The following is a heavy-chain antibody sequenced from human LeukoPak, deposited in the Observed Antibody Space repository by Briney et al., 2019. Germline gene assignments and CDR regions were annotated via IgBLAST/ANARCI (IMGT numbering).Heavy chain of an antibody. CDR2: SYYNGNT. J-gene: IGHJ4*02. D-gene: IGHD3-3*01. V-gene: IGHV4-59*12. Sequence: SETLSLTCTVSGGSITNYYWSWIRQPPGKGLEWIGFSYYNGNTNYNPSLKSRVTISVDTSKDQFSLKLSSVTAADTAVYYCARILPRMYYDFWSGPTGFDYWGQGTLVTVSS. CDR1: GGSITNYY. CDR3: ARILPRMYYDFWSGPTGFDY.